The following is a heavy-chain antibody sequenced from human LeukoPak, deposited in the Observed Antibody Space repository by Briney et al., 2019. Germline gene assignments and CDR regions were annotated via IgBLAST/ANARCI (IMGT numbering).Heavy chain of an antibody. Sequence: PSETLSLTCTVSGGSISSYYWSWIRQPPGKGLEWIGEINHSGSTNYNPSLKSRVTISVDTSKNQFSLKLSSVTAADTAVYYCARISSWKYYFDYWGQGTLVTVSS. CDR3: ARISSWKYYFDY. CDR1: GGSISSYY. J-gene: IGHJ4*02. CDR2: INHSGST. V-gene: IGHV4-34*01. D-gene: IGHD6-13*01.